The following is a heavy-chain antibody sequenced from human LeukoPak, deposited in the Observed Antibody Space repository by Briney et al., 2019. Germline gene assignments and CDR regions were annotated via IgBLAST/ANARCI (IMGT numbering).Heavy chain of an antibody. CDR3: AISSTIFGVVNWFDP. Sequence: SETLSLTCTVSGGSISSYYWSWIPQPPGKGLEWIGYIYTSGSTNYNPSLKSRVTISVDTSKNQFSLKLSSVTAADTAVYYCAISSTIFGVVNWFDPWGQGTLVTVSS. V-gene: IGHV4-4*09. J-gene: IGHJ5*02. D-gene: IGHD3-3*01. CDR2: IYTSGST. CDR1: GGSISSYY.